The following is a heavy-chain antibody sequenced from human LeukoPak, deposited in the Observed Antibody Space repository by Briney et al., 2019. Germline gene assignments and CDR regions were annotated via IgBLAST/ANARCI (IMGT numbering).Heavy chain of an antibody. J-gene: IGHJ6*03. D-gene: IGHD3-10*01. CDR1: GGSISSSSYY. CDR2: IYYSGRT. CDR3: ARGGSGSPWDYYYYYMDV. Sequence: SETLSLTCTVSGGSISSSSYYWGWIRQPPGKGLEWIGYIYYSGRTNYNPSLQSRVTISVDTSKNQFSLKLSSVTAADTAVYYCARGGSGSPWDYYYYYMDVWGKGTTVTISS. V-gene: IGHV4-61*05.